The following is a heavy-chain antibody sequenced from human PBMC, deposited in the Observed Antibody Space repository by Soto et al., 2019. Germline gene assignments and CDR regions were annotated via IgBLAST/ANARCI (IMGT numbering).Heavy chain of an antibody. Sequence: PGGSLRLSCAASGFTFGSYGMHWVRQAPGKGLEWVAVISYDGSNKYYADSVKGRFTISRDNSKNTLYLQMNSLRAEDTAVYYCATVIHYGSPFDYWGQGTLVTVSS. CDR1: GFTFGSYG. CDR3: ATVIHYGSPFDY. CDR2: ISYDGSNK. V-gene: IGHV3-30*03. J-gene: IGHJ4*02. D-gene: IGHD4-17*01.